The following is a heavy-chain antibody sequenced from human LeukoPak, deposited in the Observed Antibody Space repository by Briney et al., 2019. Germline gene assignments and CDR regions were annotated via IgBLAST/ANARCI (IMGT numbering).Heavy chain of an antibody. CDR2: ITYDGSNK. D-gene: IGHD6-13*01. V-gene: IGHV3-30-3*01. CDR1: GFTFSSYA. CDR3: ARDSFLVAAAGTGNLDY. J-gene: IGHJ4*02. Sequence: GGSLRLSCAAYGFTFSSYAMHWVRQAPGKGLEWVASITYDGSNKYYAYSMKGRFTISRDNSKNTLYLQMNSLRAEDTAVYYCARDSFLVAAAGTGNLDYWGQGTLVTVSS.